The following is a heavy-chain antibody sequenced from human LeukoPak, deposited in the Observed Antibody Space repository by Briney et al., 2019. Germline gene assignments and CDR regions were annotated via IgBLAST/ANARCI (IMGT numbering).Heavy chain of an antibody. Sequence: GGTLRLSCAASGFTFSSYWMSWVRQAPGKGLEWVANIKKNGSEKYYVHSVKGRFTISRDYAKSSLYMHMNSLRAEDTAVYYCARDWAFDYWGQGTLVTVSS. J-gene: IGHJ4*02. D-gene: IGHD3-16*01. CDR1: GFTFSSYW. V-gene: IGHV3-7*01. CDR3: ARDWAFDY. CDR2: IKKNGSEK.